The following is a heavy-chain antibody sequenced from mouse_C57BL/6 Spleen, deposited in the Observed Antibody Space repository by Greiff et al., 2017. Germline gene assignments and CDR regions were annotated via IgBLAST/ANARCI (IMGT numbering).Heavy chain of an antibody. D-gene: IGHD2-4*01. CDR2: INPGSGGT. V-gene: IGHV1-54*01. J-gene: IGHJ3*01. Sequence: VKLMESGAELVRPGTSVKVSCKASGYAFTNYLIEWVKQRPGQGLEWIGVINPGSGGTNYNEKFKGKATLTADKSSSTAYMQLSSLTSEDSAVYFCAREDYDYEGAYWGQGTLVTVSA. CDR3: AREDYDYEGAY. CDR1: GYAFTNYL.